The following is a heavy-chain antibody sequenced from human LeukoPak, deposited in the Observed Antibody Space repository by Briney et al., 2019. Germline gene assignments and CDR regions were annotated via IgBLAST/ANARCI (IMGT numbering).Heavy chain of an antibody. D-gene: IGHD6-6*01. Sequence: PGGSLRLSCAASGFAFNIYSMNWVRQAPGKGLEWVSSISGSRSYIYYADSVKGRFTISRDNAENSLYLQMNSLRAEDTAVYYCARDGYSSSPDFDYWGQGTLVTVSS. J-gene: IGHJ4*02. CDR3: ARDGYSSSPDFDY. V-gene: IGHV3-21*01. CDR1: GFAFNIYS. CDR2: ISGSRSYI.